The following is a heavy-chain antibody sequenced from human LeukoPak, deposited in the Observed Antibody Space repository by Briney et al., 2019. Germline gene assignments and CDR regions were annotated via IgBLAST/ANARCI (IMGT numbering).Heavy chain of an antibody. V-gene: IGHV4-34*01. CDR1: GGSFSGYY. D-gene: IGHD1-26*01. J-gene: IGHJ4*02. Sequence: SETLSRTCTVYGGSFSGYYWSWIRQPPGRGLEWIGEINHSGSINYNPSLKSRVTISVDTSKNQFSLKLSSVTAADTAVYYCARARSGKWGFDYWGQGTLVTVSS. CDR2: INHSGSI. CDR3: ARARSGKWGFDY.